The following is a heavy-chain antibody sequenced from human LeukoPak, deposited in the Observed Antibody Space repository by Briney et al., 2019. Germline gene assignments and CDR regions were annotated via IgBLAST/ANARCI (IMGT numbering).Heavy chain of an antibody. J-gene: IGHJ4*02. D-gene: IGHD3-3*01. Sequence: GGSLRLSCEASGFTFSSYLMSWVRQAPGKGLEWVANIKQDGSEKYYVDSVKGRFTISRDNAKNSLYLQMNSLRAEDTAVYYCARLYDFWSGYYRGFDYWGQGTLVTVSS. CDR2: IKQDGSEK. CDR1: GFTFSSYL. V-gene: IGHV3-7*01. CDR3: ARLYDFWSGYYRGFDY.